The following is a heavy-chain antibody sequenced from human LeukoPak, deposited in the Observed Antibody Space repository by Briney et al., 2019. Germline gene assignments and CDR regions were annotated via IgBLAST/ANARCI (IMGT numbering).Heavy chain of an antibody. CDR1: GFTFSSYA. J-gene: IGHJ4*02. CDR2: ISYDGSNK. Sequence: GGSLRLSCVASGFTFSSYAMHWVRQAPGKGLEWVALISYDGSNKYYADSVKGRFTISRDNSKNTLYLQMNSLRAEDTAVYYCAKDLGRYRNNYFDYWGQGTLVTVSS. V-gene: IGHV3-30-3*01. CDR3: AKDLGRYRNNYFDY. D-gene: IGHD1-26*01.